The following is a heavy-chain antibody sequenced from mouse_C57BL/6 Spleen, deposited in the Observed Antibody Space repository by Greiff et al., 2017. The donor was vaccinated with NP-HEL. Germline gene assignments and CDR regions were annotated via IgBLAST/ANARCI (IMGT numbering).Heavy chain of an antibody. V-gene: IGHV1-7*01. CDR1: GYTFTSYW. Sequence: VQLQQSGAELAKPGASVKLSCKASGYTFTSYWMHWVKQRPGQGLEWIGYINPSSGYTKYNQKFKDKATLTADKSSSTAYMQLSSLTDEDSAVYYCAIDYDVDYVDYWGHGTTLTVSS. D-gene: IGHD2-4*01. CDR2: INPSSGYT. CDR3: AIDYDVDYVDY. J-gene: IGHJ2*01.